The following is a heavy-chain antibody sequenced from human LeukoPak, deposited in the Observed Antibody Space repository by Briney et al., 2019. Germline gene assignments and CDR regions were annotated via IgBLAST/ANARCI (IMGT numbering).Heavy chain of an antibody. J-gene: IGHJ2*01. V-gene: IGHV4-34*01. CDR1: GWSFSGYY. CDR3: ARGYDCGGDCYSRWYFDP. CDR2: INHSGST. D-gene: IGHD2-21*01. Sequence: SETLSLTCPGYGWSFSGYYWSWIRQPPGKGLEWIGEINHSGSTNYNPSLKSRVTISVDTSKKEFSLKLASLTAADTAVYYCARGYDCGGDCYSRWYFDPWGRGTLVTVSP.